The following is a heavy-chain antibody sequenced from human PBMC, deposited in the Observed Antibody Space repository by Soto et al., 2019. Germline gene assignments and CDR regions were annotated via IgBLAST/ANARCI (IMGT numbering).Heavy chain of an antibody. D-gene: IGHD3-16*01. J-gene: IGHJ6*03. CDR2: IWYDGSNK. Sequence: GGSLRLSCAASGFTFSSYGMHWVRQAPGKGLEWVAVIWYDGSNKYYADSVKGRFTISRDNSKNTLYLQMNSLRAEDTAVYYWVRDYDDHHYYLAGWGKGTTVTVAS. CDR3: VRDYDDHHYYLAG. CDR1: GFTFSSYG. V-gene: IGHV3-33*01.